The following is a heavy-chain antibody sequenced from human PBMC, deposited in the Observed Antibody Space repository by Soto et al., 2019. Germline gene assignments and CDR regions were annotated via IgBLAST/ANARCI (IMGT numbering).Heavy chain of an antibody. V-gene: IGHV3-23*01. D-gene: IGHD6-13*01. CDR3: AKAGGAAGTVDYFDY. CDR2: ISGSVGST. CDR1: GFTFSNYA. J-gene: IGHJ4*02. Sequence: PGVSLRLSCAASGFTFSNYAINWVRQSPGKGLEWVSVISGSVGSTYYADSVKGRFTITRDNSKNTLYLQMNSLRAEDTAVYYCAKAGGAAGTVDYFDYWGQGTLVTVSS.